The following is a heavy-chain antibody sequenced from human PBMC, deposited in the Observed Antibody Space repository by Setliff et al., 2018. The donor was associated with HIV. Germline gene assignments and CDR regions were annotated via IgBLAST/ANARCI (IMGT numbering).Heavy chain of an antibody. V-gene: IGHV1-18*01. Sequence: GASVKVSCKASGYTFTRYGISWVRQAPGQGLEWMGWISGYNGNTKYVQKLQGRVTMTTDTSTSTVYMELRSLRSEDTAVYYCARGGDYYDRGRRNHYYIDVWGKGTTVTVSS. D-gene: IGHD3-22*01. CDR2: ISGYNGNT. J-gene: IGHJ6*03. CDR1: GYTFTRYG. CDR3: ARGGDYYDRGRRNHYYIDV.